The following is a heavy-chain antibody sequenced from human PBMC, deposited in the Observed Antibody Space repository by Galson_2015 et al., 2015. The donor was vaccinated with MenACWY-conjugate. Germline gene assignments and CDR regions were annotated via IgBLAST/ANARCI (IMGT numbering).Heavy chain of an antibody. CDR2: ISSSSSTI. CDR3: ARDRTVVVLAARITAFDF. D-gene: IGHD2-15*01. J-gene: IGHJ4*02. V-gene: IGHV3-48*04. Sequence: SLRLSCAASGFTFSSYSMNWVRQAPGKGLEWVAYISSSSSTIYYADSVKGRFTISRDNAKNSLYLQMNSLRAEDTAVYYCARDRTVVVLAARITAFDFWGQGTLVTVSS. CDR1: GFTFSSYS.